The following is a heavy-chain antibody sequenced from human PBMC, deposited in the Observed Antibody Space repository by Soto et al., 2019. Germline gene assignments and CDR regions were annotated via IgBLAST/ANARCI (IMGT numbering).Heavy chain of an antibody. D-gene: IGHD4-17*01. CDR2: IIPIFGTA. J-gene: IGHJ3*02. CDR3: AREGHFIMTTVTHNAFDI. V-gene: IGHV1-69*06. CDR1: GGTFSSYA. Sequence: QVQLVQSGAEVKKPGSSVKVSCKASGGTFSSYAISWVRQAPGQGLEWMGGIIPIFGTANYAQKFQGRVTITADKSTSTAYMELSSLRSEDTAVYYCAREGHFIMTTVTHNAFDIWGQGTMVTVSP.